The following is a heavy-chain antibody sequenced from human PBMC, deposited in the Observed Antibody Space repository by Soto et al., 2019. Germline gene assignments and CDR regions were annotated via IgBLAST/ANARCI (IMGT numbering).Heavy chain of an antibody. Sequence: SGGSLRLSCAASGFTLSGYVLHWVRQAPGKGLEWVALISYDGSDKNYGDSVKGRFTISRDNSKNTLYLQMDSLGAEDTAMYYCATGRKWEHSYGMDVWGQGTTVTVSS. V-gene: IGHV3-30-3*01. D-gene: IGHD1-26*01. J-gene: IGHJ6*02. CDR2: ISYDGSDK. CDR1: GFTLSGYV. CDR3: ATGRKWEHSYGMDV.